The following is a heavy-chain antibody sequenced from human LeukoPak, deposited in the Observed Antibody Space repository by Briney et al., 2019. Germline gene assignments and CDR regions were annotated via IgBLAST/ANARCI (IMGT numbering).Heavy chain of an antibody. CDR2: IYYSGST. Sequence: SETLSLTCTVSGSSISSSSYYWGWIRQPPGKGLERIGSIYYSGSTYYNPSLKSRVTISVDTSKNQFSLKLSSVTAADTAVYYCARAPGWYYFDYWGQGTLVTVSS. D-gene: IGHD6-19*01. V-gene: IGHV4-39*07. J-gene: IGHJ4*02. CDR1: GSSISSSSYY. CDR3: ARAPGWYYFDY.